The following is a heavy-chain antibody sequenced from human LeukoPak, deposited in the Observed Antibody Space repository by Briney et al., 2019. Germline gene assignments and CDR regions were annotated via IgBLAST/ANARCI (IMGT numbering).Heavy chain of an antibody. Sequence: ASVKVSCKASGYTFTDYFMNWVRQAPGQGLEWMGWISAYNGNTNYAQKLQGRVTMTTDTSTSTAYMELRSLRSDDTAVYYCAGYCSSTSCIGRGAFDIWGQGTMVTVSS. CDR3: AGYCSSTSCIGRGAFDI. J-gene: IGHJ3*02. CDR2: ISAYNGNT. D-gene: IGHD2-2*01. V-gene: IGHV1-18*04. CDR1: GYTFTDYF.